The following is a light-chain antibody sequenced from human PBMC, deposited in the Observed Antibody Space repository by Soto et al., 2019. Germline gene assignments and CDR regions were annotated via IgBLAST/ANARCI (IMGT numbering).Light chain of an antibody. CDR3: QQYGSSPPIT. V-gene: IGKV3-20*01. J-gene: IGKJ5*01. CDR1: QSVSSSY. CDR2: GAS. Sequence: EIVLTQSPATLSLSPGERATLSCRASQSVSSSYLAWYQQKPGQTPSLLIYGASSRATGIPDRFSGSGSGTDFTLTISRLEPEDFAVDYCQQYGSSPPITFGQGTRLEI.